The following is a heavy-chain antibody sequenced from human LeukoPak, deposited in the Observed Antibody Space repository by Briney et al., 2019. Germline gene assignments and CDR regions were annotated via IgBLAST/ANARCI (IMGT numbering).Heavy chain of an antibody. CDR3: ARAWGYYYDSSGHLNFDY. CDR2: MRRDGNEI. J-gene: IGHJ4*02. V-gene: IGHV3-7*01. D-gene: IGHD3-22*01. CDR1: GFTFSTYW. Sequence: GGSLRLSCSASGFTFSTYWMSWVRQAPGKGLEWVANMRRDGNEIYYVDSVKGRFTISRDNAKNSLYLQMNSLRAEDTAVYYCARAWGYYYDSSGHLNFDYWGQGTLVIVSS.